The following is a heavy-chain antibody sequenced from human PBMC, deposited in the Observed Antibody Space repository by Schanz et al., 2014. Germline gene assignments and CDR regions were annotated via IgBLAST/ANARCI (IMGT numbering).Heavy chain of an antibody. D-gene: IGHD1-26*01. V-gene: IGHV3-7*01. Sequence: EVQLVESGGGLVKPGGSLRLSCAASGFTFSSHWMHWVRQDPGKGLVWVANIKKDGSEKYYVDSVKGRFTISRDNAKNSLFLQMNSLRPEDTAVYYCARDHTTESYYSAGPPIDYWGQGTLVTVSS. CDR2: IKKDGSEK. CDR1: GFTFSSHW. CDR3: ARDHTTESYYSAGPPIDY. J-gene: IGHJ4*02.